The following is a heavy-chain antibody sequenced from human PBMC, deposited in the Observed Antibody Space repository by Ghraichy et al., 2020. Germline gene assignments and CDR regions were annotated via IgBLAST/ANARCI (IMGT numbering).Heavy chain of an antibody. D-gene: IGHD6-19*01. Sequence: GGSLRLSCAASGFTFSSYAMSWVRQAPGKGLEWVSAISGSGGSTYYADSVKGRFTISRDNSKNTLYLQMNSLRAEDTAVYYCAKAGDWLVRPGYYFDYWGQGTLVTVSS. J-gene: IGHJ4*02. CDR3: AKAGDWLVRPGYYFDY. CDR2: ISGSGGST. CDR1: GFTFSSYA. V-gene: IGHV3-23*01.